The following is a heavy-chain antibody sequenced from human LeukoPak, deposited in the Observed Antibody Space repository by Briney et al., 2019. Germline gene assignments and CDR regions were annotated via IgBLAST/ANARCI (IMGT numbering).Heavy chain of an antibody. CDR3: ARGVVAKGYAFDI. Sequence: ASVKVSCKASGYTFTGYYIHWVRQAPGQGLEWMGWINPNNGDTNYAQNFQGWVTMTRDTSISTAYMELSRLRSDDTAVYYCARGVVAKGYAFDIWGQGTMVTVSS. CDR1: GYTFTGYY. D-gene: IGHD2-15*01. CDR2: INPNNGDT. J-gene: IGHJ3*02. V-gene: IGHV1-2*04.